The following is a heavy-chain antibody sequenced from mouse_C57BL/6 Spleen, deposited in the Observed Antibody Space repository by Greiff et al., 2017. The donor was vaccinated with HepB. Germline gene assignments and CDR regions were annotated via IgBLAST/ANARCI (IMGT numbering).Heavy chain of an antibody. D-gene: IGHD5-1-1*01. J-gene: IGHJ2*01. Sequence: QVQLQQSGPELVKPGASVKISCKASGYAFSSSWMNWVKQRPGKGLEWIGRIYPGDGDTNYNGKFKGKATLTADKSSSTAYMQLSSLTSEDSAVYFCAREKYGVGGYWGQGTTLTVSS. CDR1: GYAFSSSW. V-gene: IGHV1-82*01. CDR3: AREKYGVGGY. CDR2: IYPGDGDT.